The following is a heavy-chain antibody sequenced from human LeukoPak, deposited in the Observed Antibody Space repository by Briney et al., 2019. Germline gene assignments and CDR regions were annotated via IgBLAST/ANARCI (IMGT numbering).Heavy chain of an antibody. CDR2: IYPGDSDT. Sequence: GESLKISCKGSGYSFTSYWIGWVRQMPGKGLEWMGIIYPGDSDTRYSPSFQGQVTISADKSISTAYLQWSSLKASDTAMCYCARPVICSNLLCYFDYWGQGTLVTVSS. V-gene: IGHV5-51*01. D-gene: IGHD2-21*01. J-gene: IGHJ4*02. CDR3: ARPVICSNLLCYFDY. CDR1: GYSFTSYW.